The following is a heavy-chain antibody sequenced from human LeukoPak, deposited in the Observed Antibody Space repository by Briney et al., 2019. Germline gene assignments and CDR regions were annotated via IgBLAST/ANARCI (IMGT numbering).Heavy chain of an antibody. D-gene: IGHD6-13*01. CDR3: AKDIRGSTSWYGLDY. CDR1: GFIFSSYD. CDR2: ISGSSYYI. Sequence: GGSLRLSCVASGFIFSSYDMDWVRQAPGKGLEWVASISGSSYYIYYSDSLKGRFTISRDNAKNSLYLQMNSLRAEDTALYYCAKDIRGSTSWYGLDYWGQGTLVTVFS. J-gene: IGHJ4*02. V-gene: IGHV3-21*04.